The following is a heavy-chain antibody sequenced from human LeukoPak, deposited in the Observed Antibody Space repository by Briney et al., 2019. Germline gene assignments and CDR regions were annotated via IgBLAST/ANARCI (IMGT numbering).Heavy chain of an antibody. CDR3: ARVVSWYHYFDY. D-gene: IGHD6-13*01. Sequence: ASVKLSCTASGYTFTSYAMHWVRQAPGQRLEWMGWINAGNGNTKYSQKFQGRVTITRDTSASTAYMELSSLRSEDTAVYYCARVVSWYHYFDYWGQGALVTVSS. CDR2: INAGNGNT. CDR1: GYTFTSYA. V-gene: IGHV1-3*01. J-gene: IGHJ4*02.